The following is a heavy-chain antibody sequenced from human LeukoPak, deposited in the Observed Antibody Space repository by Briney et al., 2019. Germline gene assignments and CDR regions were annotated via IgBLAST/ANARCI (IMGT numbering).Heavy chain of an antibody. CDR2: ITTGSDI. CDR1: GFTFSSYA. Sequence: GGSLRLSCAASGFTFSSYAMNWVRQAPGRGLEWVSSITTGSDIYYADSVKGRFTISRDNAKNSLYLDMNSLGAEDTAVYYCAKAEGYDILTGLDYWGQGTLVTVSS. D-gene: IGHD3-9*01. J-gene: IGHJ4*02. CDR3: AKAEGYDILTGLDY. V-gene: IGHV3-21*01.